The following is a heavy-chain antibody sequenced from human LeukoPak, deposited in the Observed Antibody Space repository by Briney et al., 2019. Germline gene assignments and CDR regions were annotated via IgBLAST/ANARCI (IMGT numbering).Heavy chain of an antibody. CDR2: IYTSGNT. Sequence: SETLSLTSTVSGGSISSYYWSWVRQPAGKGLEWIGRIYTSGNTNYNPSLKGRVTTSVDTSKNQFSLKLSSVTAADTAVYYCAKVSDRTRLIDYWGQGTLVTVSS. D-gene: IGHD1-7*01. V-gene: IGHV4-4*07. CDR3: AKVSDRTRLIDY. J-gene: IGHJ4*02. CDR1: GGSISSYY.